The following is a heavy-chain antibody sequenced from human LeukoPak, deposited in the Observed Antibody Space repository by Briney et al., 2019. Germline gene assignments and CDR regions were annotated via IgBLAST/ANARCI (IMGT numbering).Heavy chain of an antibody. Sequence: SVKVSCKASGYTFTVYYIHWLRQAPGQGLEWMGGIIPIFGTANYAQKFQGRVTITADESTSTAYMELSSLRSEDTAVYYCARVSRDGYNYDYWGQGTLVTVSS. J-gene: IGHJ4*02. D-gene: IGHD5-24*01. CDR1: GYTFTVYY. V-gene: IGHV1-69*13. CDR2: IIPIFGTA. CDR3: ARVSRDGYNYDY.